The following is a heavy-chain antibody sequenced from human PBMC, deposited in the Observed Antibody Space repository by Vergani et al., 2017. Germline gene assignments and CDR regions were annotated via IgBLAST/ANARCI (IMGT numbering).Heavy chain of an antibody. V-gene: IGHV1-69*06. D-gene: IGHD6-19*01. CDR2: SIPIFGTA. CDR3: VLGGVTPRQVYIAMAGTLDY. J-gene: IGHJ4*02. CDR1: GGTFSSYA. Sequence: QVQLVQSGAEVKKPGSSVKVSCKASGGTFSSYAISWVRQAPGQGLEWMGGSIPIFGTANYAQKFQGRVTITADKSTSTAYMELSSLRSEDTAVYYCVLGGVTPRQVYIAMAGTLDYWGQGTLVTVSS.